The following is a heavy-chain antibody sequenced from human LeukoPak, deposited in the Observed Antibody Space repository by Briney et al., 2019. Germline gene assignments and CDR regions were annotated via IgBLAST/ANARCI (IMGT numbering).Heavy chain of an antibody. CDR1: GFTFSSYG. CDR2: IRYDGSNK. CDR3: ARDPGYCSNGVCLYFDY. V-gene: IGHV3-30*02. J-gene: IGHJ4*02. D-gene: IGHD2-8*01. Sequence: GGSLRLSCAASGFTFSSYGMHWVRQAPGKGLEWVAFIRYDGSNKYYADSVKGRFTISRDNAKNSLYLQMNSLRAEDTAVYYCARDPGYCSNGVCLYFDYWGQGTLVIVSS.